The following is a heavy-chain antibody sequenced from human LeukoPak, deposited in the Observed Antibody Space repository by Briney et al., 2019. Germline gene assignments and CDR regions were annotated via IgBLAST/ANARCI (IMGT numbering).Heavy chain of an antibody. J-gene: IGHJ3*02. CDR3: ARDRLRVEYYYGSGSPEDAFDI. CDR1: GYTFTGYY. V-gene: IGHV1-2*04. D-gene: IGHD3-10*01. Sequence: ASVKVSCKASGYTFTGYYMHWVRQAPGQGLEWMGWINPNSGGTNYAQKFQGWVTMTRDTSISTAYMELSRLRSDDTAVYYCARDRLRVEYYYGSGSPEDAFDIWGQGTMVTVSS. CDR2: INPNSGGT.